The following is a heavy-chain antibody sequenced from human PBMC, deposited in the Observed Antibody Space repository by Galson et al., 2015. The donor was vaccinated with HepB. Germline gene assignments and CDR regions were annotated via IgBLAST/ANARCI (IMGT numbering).Heavy chain of an antibody. V-gene: IGHV1-46*01. CDR3: ARDPYYYDSSGAFDI. J-gene: IGHJ3*02. CDR1: GYTFTSYY. Sequence: SVKVSCKASGYTFTSYYMHWVRQAPGQGLEWMGIINPSGGSTSYAQKFQGRVTMTRDTSTSTVYMELSSLRSEDTAVYYCARDPYYYDSSGAFDIWGQGTMVTVSS. CDR2: INPSGGST. D-gene: IGHD3-22*01.